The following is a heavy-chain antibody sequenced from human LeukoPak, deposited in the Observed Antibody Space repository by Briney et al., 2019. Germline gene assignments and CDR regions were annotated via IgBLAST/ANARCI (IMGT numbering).Heavy chain of an antibody. CDR1: GFSFSSYW. J-gene: IGHJ4*02. CDR2: IRNDGSST. V-gene: IGHV3-74*01. Sequence: GASLRLSCAASGFSFSSYWMHWVRQVPGKGLVWVSRIRNDGSSTSYADFVEGRFTISRDNAKNMVYLQMNSLRAEDTAVYYCAKSVAGDFVGYWGQGTLVTVSS. D-gene: IGHD6-19*01. CDR3: AKSVAGDFVGY.